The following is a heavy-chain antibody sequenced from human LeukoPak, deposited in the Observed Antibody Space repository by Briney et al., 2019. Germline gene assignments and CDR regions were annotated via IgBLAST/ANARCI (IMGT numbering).Heavy chain of an antibody. CDR2: ISSIGRYI. Sequence: GGSLRLSCAASGFTFSTYTMNWVRQAPGKGLEWVSSISSIGRYIYYADSVKGRFTISRDNTKNSLYLQMNSLGPEDTAVYYCAREETDYFDYWGQGTLVTVSS. J-gene: IGHJ4*02. CDR1: GFTFSTYT. V-gene: IGHV3-21*01. CDR3: AREETDYFDY.